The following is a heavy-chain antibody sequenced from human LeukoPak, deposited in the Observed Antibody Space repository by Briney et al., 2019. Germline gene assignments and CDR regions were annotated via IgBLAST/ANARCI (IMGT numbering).Heavy chain of an antibody. V-gene: IGHV4-34*01. CDR3: ARSRSYYDFWSGQDYTFDP. CDR2: INHSGST. CDR1: GGSFSGYY. Sequence: SETLSLTCAVYGGSFSGYYWSWIRQPPGKGLEWIGEINHSGSTNYNPSLKSRVTISVDTSKNQFSLKLSSVTAADTAVYYCARSRSYYDFWSGQDYTFDPWRQGTLVTVSS. D-gene: IGHD3-3*01. J-gene: IGHJ5*02.